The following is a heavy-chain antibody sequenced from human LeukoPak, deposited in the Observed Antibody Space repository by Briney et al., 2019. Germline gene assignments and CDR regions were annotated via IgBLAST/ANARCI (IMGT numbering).Heavy chain of an antibody. CDR2: ISGSGGST. D-gene: IGHD6-19*01. CDR1: GFTFSSYA. Sequence: GGSLRLSCAASGFTFSSYAMSWVRQAPGKGLEWVSAISGSGGSTYYADSVKGRFTISRDNSKNTLYPQMNSLRAEDTAVYYCAKGEQWLYSEYFQHWGQGTLVTVSS. CDR3: AKGEQWLYSEYFQH. V-gene: IGHV3-23*01. J-gene: IGHJ1*01.